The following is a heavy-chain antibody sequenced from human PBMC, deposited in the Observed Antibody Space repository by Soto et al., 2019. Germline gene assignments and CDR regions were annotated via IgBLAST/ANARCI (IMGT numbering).Heavy chain of an antibody. J-gene: IGHJ6*02. CDR2: IYYSGST. Sequence: ASETLSLTCTVSGGSISSSSYYWGWIRQPPGKGLEWIGSIYYSGSTYYNPSLKSRVTISVDTSKNQFSLKLSSVTAADTAVYYCARREVFWSGLFGMDVWGQGTTVTVSS. CDR3: ARREVFWSGLFGMDV. D-gene: IGHD3-3*01. V-gene: IGHV4-39*01. CDR1: GGSISSSSYY.